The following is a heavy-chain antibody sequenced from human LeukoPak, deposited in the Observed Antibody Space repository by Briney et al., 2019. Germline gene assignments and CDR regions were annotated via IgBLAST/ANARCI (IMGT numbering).Heavy chain of an antibody. D-gene: IGHD6-13*01. V-gene: IGHV6-1*01. CDR3: ARGRAAAGIRLNWFDP. CDR2: TYYRSKWYN. Sequence: SQTLSLTCAISGDSVSSNSAAWNWIRQSPSRGLEWLGRTYYRSKWYNDYAVSVKSRITINPDTSKNRFSLQLNSVTPEDTAVYYCARGRAAAGIRLNWFDPWGQGTLVTVSS. J-gene: IGHJ5*02. CDR1: GDSVSSNSAA.